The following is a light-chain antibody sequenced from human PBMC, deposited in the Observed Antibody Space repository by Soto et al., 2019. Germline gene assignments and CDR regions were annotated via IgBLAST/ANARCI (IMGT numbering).Light chain of an antibody. CDR3: QQRSNWPGT. CDR1: QSVSSK. V-gene: IGKV3-11*01. Sequence: EIVMTQSPATLSVSPGERATLSCRASQSVSSKLAWYQQKPGQAPRLLIYDASNRATGIPARFSGSGSGTDFTLTISSLEPEDFAVYYCQQRSNWPGTFGQGTKVDI. CDR2: DAS. J-gene: IGKJ1*01.